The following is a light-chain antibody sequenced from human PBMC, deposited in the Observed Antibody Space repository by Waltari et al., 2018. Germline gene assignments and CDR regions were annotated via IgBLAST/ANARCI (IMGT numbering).Light chain of an antibody. CDR3: AAWDDSLHGHWV. CDR2: RSD. CDR1: SSNIGVNV. V-gene: IGLV1-44*01. J-gene: IGLJ3*02. Sequence: QSVLTQPPSASGTPGQRAPISCSGSSSNIGVNVVNCYQQLPGKAPPLLIDRSDQRQPGVPDRFSGSKSGTIASLAISGLQSADEGDYYCAAWDDSLHGHWVFGGGTKVTVL.